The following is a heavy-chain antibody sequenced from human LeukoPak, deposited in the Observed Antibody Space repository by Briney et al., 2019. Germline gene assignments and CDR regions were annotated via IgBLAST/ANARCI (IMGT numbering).Heavy chain of an antibody. CDR2: IYYSGST. V-gene: IGHV4-39*07. CDR1: GGSISSSSYY. J-gene: IGHJ4*02. Sequence: SETLSLTCTVSGGSISSSSYYWGWIRQPPGKGLEWIGSIYYSGSTYYNPSLKSRVTISVDTSKNQFSLKLSSVTAADTAVYYCARTGPEGWLQRGHFDYWGQGTLVTVSS. CDR3: ARTGPEGWLQRGHFDY. D-gene: IGHD5-24*01.